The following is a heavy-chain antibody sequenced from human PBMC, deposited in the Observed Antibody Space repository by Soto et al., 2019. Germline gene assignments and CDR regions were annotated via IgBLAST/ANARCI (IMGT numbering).Heavy chain of an antibody. J-gene: IGHJ4*02. V-gene: IGHV1-69*06. Sequence: RASVKVSCKASGGTFSSYAISWVRQAPGQGLEWMGGIIPIFGSANYAQNFQGRVTITADKSTTTTYMELSSLRSEDTAVYYCARSAYSSSCYFDSWGQGTLVTVYS. D-gene: IGHD6-6*01. CDR2: IIPIFGSA. CDR1: GGTFSSYA. CDR3: ARSAYSSSCYFDS.